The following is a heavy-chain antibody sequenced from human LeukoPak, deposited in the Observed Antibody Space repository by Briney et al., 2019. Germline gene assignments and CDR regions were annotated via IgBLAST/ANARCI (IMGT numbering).Heavy chain of an antibody. CDR1: GGSISSYY. V-gene: IGHV4-59*08. Sequence: SETLSLTCTVSGGSISSYYWSWIRQPPGKGLEWIGYIYYSGSTNYNPSLKSRVTISVDTSKNQFSLKLSSVTAAGTAVYYCARLMDRDGYNFVFDYWGQGTLVTVSS. J-gene: IGHJ4*02. CDR2: IYYSGST. D-gene: IGHD5-24*01. CDR3: ARLMDRDGYNFVFDY.